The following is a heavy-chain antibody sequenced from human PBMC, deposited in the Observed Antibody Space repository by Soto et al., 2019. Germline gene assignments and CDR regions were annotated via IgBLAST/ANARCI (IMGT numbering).Heavy chain of an antibody. CDR2: IYYSGST. CDR3: ARVVGTVGATEVIDY. Sequence: SETLSLTCTVSGGSISSGGYYWSWIRQHPGKGLEWIGYIYYSGSTYYNPSLKSRVTISVDTSKNQFSLKLSSVTAADTAVYYCARVVGTVGATEVIDYWGQGTLVT. D-gene: IGHD1-26*01. J-gene: IGHJ4*02. CDR1: GGSISSGGYY. V-gene: IGHV4-31*03.